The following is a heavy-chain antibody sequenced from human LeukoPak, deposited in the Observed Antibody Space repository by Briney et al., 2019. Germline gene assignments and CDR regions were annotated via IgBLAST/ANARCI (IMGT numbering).Heavy chain of an antibody. CDR1: GASISSYY. CDR2: LYYSGNT. D-gene: IGHD3-22*01. V-gene: IGHV4-59*01. Sequence: PSETLSLTCTVSGASISSYYWSWIRQSPGQGLEWIGYLYYSGNTNYNHSLKSRVTISVDTSKNQFSLKLSSVTAADTVVYYCARGGDYYDSSGYLLRYYYYYMDVWGSGTTVTVSS. J-gene: IGHJ6*03. CDR3: ARGGDYYDSSGYLLRYYYYYMDV.